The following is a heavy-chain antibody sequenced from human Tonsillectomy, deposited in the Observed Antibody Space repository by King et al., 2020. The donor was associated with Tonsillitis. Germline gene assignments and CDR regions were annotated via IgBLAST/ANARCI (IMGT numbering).Heavy chain of an antibody. CDR3: ARLTKGPYYDSSGYYPFFEY. V-gene: IGHV5-51*01. CDR1: GYSFTNYW. CDR2: IYPGDSDT. J-gene: IGHJ4*02. D-gene: IGHD3-22*01. Sequence: QLVQSGAEVKKPGESLKISCKGSGYSFTNYWIGWVRQMPGKGLEWMGIIYPGDSDTRYSPSFQGQVTISADKSISTAYLQWSSLKASDTAMYYCARLTKGPYYDSSGYYPFFEYWGQGTLVTVSS.